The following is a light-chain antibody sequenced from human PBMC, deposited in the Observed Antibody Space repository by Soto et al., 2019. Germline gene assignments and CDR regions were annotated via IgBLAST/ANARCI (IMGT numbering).Light chain of an antibody. J-gene: IGKJ5*01. CDR3: QQYDNLPTT. Sequence: DIQMTQSPSTLSASVGYRFTITCRASQSISSWLAWYQQKPGKAPNLLIYDASNLEAGVPLRFSGSGSGTDFTFTISSLQPEDIATYYCQQYDNLPTTFGQGTRREIK. CDR1: QSISSW. V-gene: IGKV1-33*01. CDR2: DAS.